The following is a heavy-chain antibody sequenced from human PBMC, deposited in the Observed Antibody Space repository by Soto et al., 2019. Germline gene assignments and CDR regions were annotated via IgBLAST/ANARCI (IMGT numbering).Heavy chain of an antibody. Sequence: QVQVVQSGAEVKKPGASVKVSCKASGYSFTSYAMQWVRQAPGQRLEWMGWINAGNGDTKYSQRFQDRVTITEDTSASTAYTELSSLRSEDTAVYYCARGGIHAYYYVDVWGTGTTVTVSS. CDR3: ARGGIHAYYYVDV. V-gene: IGHV1-3*01. CDR1: GYSFTSYA. CDR2: INAGNGDT. D-gene: IGHD6-25*01. J-gene: IGHJ6*03.